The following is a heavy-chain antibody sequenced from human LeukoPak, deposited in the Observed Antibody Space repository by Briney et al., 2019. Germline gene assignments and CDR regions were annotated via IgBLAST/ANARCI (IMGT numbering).Heavy chain of an antibody. CDR1: GFTFSSYG. V-gene: IGHV3-30*02. Sequence: GGSLRLSCAASGFTFSSYGMHWVRQAPGKGLEWVAFIRYDGSNKYYADSVKGRFTISRDNSKNTLYLQMNSPRAEDTAVYYCAKELERYCGGDCYVDYWGQGTLVTVSS. J-gene: IGHJ4*02. CDR3: AKELERYCGGDCYVDY. CDR2: IRYDGSNK. D-gene: IGHD2-21*01.